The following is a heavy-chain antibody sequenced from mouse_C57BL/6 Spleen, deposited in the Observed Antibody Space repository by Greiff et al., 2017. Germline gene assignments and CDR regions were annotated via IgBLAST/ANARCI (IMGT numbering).Heavy chain of an antibody. Sequence: EVQRVESGGGLVKPGGSLKLSCAASGFTFSSYAMSWVRQTPEKRLEWVATISDGGSYTYYPDNVKGRFTISRDNAKNNLYLQMSHLKSEDTAMYYCARVITTVGAMDYWGQGTSVTVSS. CDR2: ISDGGSYT. V-gene: IGHV5-4*01. CDR3: ARVITTVGAMDY. J-gene: IGHJ4*01. CDR1: GFTFSSYA. D-gene: IGHD1-1*01.